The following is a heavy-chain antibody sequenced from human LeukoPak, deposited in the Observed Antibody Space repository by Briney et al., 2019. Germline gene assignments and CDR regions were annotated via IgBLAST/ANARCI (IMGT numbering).Heavy chain of an antibody. D-gene: IGHD6-25*01. CDR3: ARGQRWGYYYGMDV. J-gene: IGHJ6*02. CDR1: GFTFSSYS. V-gene: IGHV4-34*01. Sequence: PGGSLRLSCAASGFTFSSYSMNWVRQPPGKGLEWIGEINHSGSTNYNPSLKSRVTISVDTSKNQFSLKLSSVTAADTAVYYCARGQRWGYYYGMDVWGQGTTVTVSS. CDR2: INHSGST.